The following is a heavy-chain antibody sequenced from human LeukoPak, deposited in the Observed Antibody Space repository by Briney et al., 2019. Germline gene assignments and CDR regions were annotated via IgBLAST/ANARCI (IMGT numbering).Heavy chain of an antibody. CDR2: MNPNSGNT. J-gene: IGHJ4*02. CDR3: ARTSPQGYCSGGSCSGSDY. Sequence: ASVKVSCKASGYTLTSYDINWVRQATGQGLEWMGWMNPNSGNTGYAQKFQGRVTMTRNTSISTAYMELSSLRSEDTAVYYCARTSPQGYCSGGSCSGSDYWGQGTLVTVSS. CDR1: GYTLTSYD. D-gene: IGHD2-15*01. V-gene: IGHV1-8*01.